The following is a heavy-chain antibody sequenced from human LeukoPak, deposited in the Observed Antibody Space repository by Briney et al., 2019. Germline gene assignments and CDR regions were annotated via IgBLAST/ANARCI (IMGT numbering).Heavy chain of an antibody. V-gene: IGHV4-39*01. CDR3: ARSDHALRYFDWLPPGDI. Sequence: KPSETLSLTCTVSGGSISSSSYYWGWIRQPPGKGLEWIGSIYYSGSTYYNPSLKSRVTISVDTSKNQFSLKLSSVTAADTAVYYCARSDHALRYFDWLPPGDIWGQGTMVTVSS. CDR2: IYYSGST. D-gene: IGHD3-9*01. J-gene: IGHJ3*02. CDR1: GGSISSSSYY.